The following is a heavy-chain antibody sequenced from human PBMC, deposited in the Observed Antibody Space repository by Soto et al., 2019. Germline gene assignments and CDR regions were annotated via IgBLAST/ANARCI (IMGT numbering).Heavy chain of an antibody. J-gene: IGHJ5*02. CDR2: ISGSGGST. V-gene: IGHV3-23*01. CDR3: ARASYIEVVPAAWFDP. CDR1: GFTFSSYA. D-gene: IGHD2-2*01. Sequence: EVQLLESGGGLVQPGGSLRLSCAASGFTFSSYAMSWVRQAPGKGLEWVSAISGSGGSTYYADSVKGRFTISRDNSKNAMYLQMNSLSAEATAVYYCARASYIEVVPAAWFDPWGQGTLVTVSS.